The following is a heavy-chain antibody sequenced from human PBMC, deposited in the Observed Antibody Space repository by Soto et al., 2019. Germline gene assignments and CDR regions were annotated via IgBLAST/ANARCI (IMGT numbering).Heavy chain of an antibody. J-gene: IGHJ6*02. CDR3: ARDNSLSPAMGHYYYYYGMDV. V-gene: IGHV1-69*06. CDR2: IIPIFGTA. Sequence: QVQLVQSGAEVQKPGSSVKVSCKASGGTFSSYAISWVRQAPGQGLEWMGGIIPIFGTANYAKKFQGRVTITADKSTSTAYMELSSLVSEDTAVYYCARDNSLSPAMGHYYYYYGMDVFVQGTTVTVSS. D-gene: IGHD5-18*01. CDR1: GGTFSSYA.